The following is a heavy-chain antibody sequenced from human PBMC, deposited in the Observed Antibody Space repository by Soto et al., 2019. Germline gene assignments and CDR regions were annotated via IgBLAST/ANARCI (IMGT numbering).Heavy chain of an antibody. CDR2: INHSGST. Sequence: SETLSLTSSDYGWSFTGSYRSWIRQPPGQGLEWIGEINHSGSTNYNPSLKSRVTISVDTSKNQFSLKLSSVTAADTAVYYCARGRGLGYCSGGSCYLYYYYYMDVWGKGTTVS. D-gene: IGHD2-15*01. CDR3: ARGRGLGYCSGGSCYLYYYYYMDV. CDR1: GWSFTGSY. V-gene: IGHV4-34*01. J-gene: IGHJ6*03.